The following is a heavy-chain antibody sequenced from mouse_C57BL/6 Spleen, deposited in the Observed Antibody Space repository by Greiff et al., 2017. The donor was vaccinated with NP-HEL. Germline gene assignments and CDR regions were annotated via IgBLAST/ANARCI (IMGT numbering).Heavy chain of an antibody. D-gene: IGHD2-5*01. CDR3: ARQDYSNYGWFAY. Sequence: VQLKESGGGLVKPGGSLKLSCAASGFTFSSYTMSWVRQTPEKRLEWVATISGGGGNTYYPDSVKGRFTISRDNAKNTLYLQMSSLRSEDTALYYCARQDYSNYGWFAYWGQGTLVTVSA. V-gene: IGHV5-9*01. CDR2: ISGGGGNT. CDR1: GFTFSSYT. J-gene: IGHJ3*01.